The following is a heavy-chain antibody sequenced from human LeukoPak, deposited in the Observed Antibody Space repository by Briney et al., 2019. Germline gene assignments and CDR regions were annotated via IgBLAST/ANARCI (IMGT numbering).Heavy chain of an antibody. CDR2: INHSGST. D-gene: IGHD5-24*01. J-gene: IGHJ4*02. CDR3: ARGRWLGSYSYPDY. CDR1: GGSFSGYY. V-gene: IGHV4-34*01. Sequence: SETLSLTCAVYGGSFSGYYWSWIRQPPGKGLEWIGEINHSGSTNYNPSLKSRVTISVDTSKNQFSLKLSSVTAADTAVYYCARGRWLGSYSYPDYWGQGTLVTVSS.